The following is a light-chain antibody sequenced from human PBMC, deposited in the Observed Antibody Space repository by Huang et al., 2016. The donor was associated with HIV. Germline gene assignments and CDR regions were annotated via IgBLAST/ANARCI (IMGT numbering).Light chain of an antibody. CDR1: QSISSNY. CDR2: GTT. V-gene: IGKV3-20*01. J-gene: IGKJ2*01. Sequence: EIVLTQSPGTLSLSPGEGATLSCRASQSISSNYLTWYQQKPGQAPRLRIYGTTSRATGIPDRFSGSGSGTDFTLTISRLEPEDSAVYSCQQYGSSPTFGQGTKLEIK. CDR3: QQYGSSPT.